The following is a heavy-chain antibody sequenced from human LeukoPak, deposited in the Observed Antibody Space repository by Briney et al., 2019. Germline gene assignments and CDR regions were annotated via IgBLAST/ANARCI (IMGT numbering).Heavy chain of an antibody. CDR2: TYYRSKWYN. V-gene: IGHV6-1*01. Sequence: SQTLSLTCAISGDSVSSNSAAWNWIRQSPLRGLEWLGRTYYRSKWYNDYAVSVKSRITINPDTSRNQFSLQLESVTPDDTAMYYCTRTGMFADSWGQGTLVTVSS. D-gene: IGHD3-10*02. CDR3: TRTGMFADS. CDR1: GDSVSSNSAA. J-gene: IGHJ4*02.